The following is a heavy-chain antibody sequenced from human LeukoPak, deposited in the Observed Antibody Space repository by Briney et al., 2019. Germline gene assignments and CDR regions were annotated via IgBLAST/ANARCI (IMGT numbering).Heavy chain of an antibody. CDR3: ARLTGYYDYVRGSYRPYYFDY. Sequence: PSETLSLTCTVSGGSISSSSYYWGWIRQPPGKGLEWIGSIYYSGSTYYNPSLKSRVTISVDTSKNQFSLKLSSVTAADTAVYYCARLTGYYDYVRGSYRPYYFDYWGQGTLVTVSS. CDR2: IYYSGST. CDR1: GGSISSSSYY. D-gene: IGHD3-16*02. V-gene: IGHV4-39*01. J-gene: IGHJ4*02.